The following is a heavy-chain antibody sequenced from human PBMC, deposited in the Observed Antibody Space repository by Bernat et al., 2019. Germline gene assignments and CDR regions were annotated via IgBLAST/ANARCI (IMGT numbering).Heavy chain of an antibody. CDR2: ISSSSTYT. Sequence: QVQLVESGGGLVKPGGSLRLSCAASGFTFSDYSMTWIRQAPGKGLGWVSYISSSSTYTNYADSVKGRFTISRDNAKNSLYLQMNSLRAEDTAVYYCARSYASGSYIDYWGQGTLVTVSS. V-gene: IGHV3-11*06. CDR3: ARSYASGSYIDY. J-gene: IGHJ4*02. CDR1: GFTFSDYS. D-gene: IGHD3-16*01.